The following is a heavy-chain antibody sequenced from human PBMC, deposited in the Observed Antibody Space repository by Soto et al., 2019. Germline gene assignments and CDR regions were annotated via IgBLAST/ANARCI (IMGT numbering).Heavy chain of an antibody. CDR3: ARVFTAAAGTWGL. CDR2: ISSSSSTI. V-gene: IGHV3-48*01. J-gene: IGHJ4*02. D-gene: IGHD6-13*01. Sequence: GGSLRLSCAASGFTFSSYSMNWVRQAPGKGLEWVSYISSSSSTIYYADSVKGRFTISRDNAKNSLYLQMNSLRAEDTAVYYCARVFTAAAGTWGLWGQGTLVTVSS. CDR1: GFTFSSYS.